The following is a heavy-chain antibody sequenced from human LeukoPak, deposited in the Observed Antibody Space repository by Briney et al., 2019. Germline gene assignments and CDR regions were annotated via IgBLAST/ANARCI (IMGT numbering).Heavy chain of an antibody. D-gene: IGHD5-24*01. V-gene: IGHV1-2*02. CDR2: INPNSGGT. Sequence: AASVKVSCKASGYTFTSYGISWVRQAPGQGLEWMGWINPNSGGTNYAQKFQGRVTMTRDTSISTAYMELSRLRSDDTAVYYCARGSRDGYNSHFDYWGQGTLVTVSS. J-gene: IGHJ4*02. CDR1: GYTFTSYG. CDR3: ARGSRDGYNSHFDY.